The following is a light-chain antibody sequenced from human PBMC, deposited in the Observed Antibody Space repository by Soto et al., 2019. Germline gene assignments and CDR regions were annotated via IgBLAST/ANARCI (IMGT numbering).Light chain of an antibody. CDR2: EVN. Sequence: QSALTQPPSASGSPGQSVTISCTGTSSDVGGYKYVSWYQQHPGKAPKLMIFEVNKRPSGVPDRFSGSKSGNTASLTVSGLPAEDEDDYYCTSYAGITNFGVFGTGTKVTVL. V-gene: IGLV2-8*01. J-gene: IGLJ1*01. CDR1: SSDVGGYKY. CDR3: TSYAGITNFGV.